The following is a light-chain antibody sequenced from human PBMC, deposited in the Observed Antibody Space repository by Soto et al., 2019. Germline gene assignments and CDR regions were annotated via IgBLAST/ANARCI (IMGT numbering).Light chain of an antibody. J-gene: IGKJ1*01. Sequence: EIVLTQSPGTLSLSPGERATLSCRASQSVSSSYLAWYQQKPGQAPRLLIYGASSRATGNPDRFSGSGSGTDFTLTISSLEPDYFAVYYCQQYGSSPTFGQGTKVEIK. CDR3: QQYGSSPT. CDR1: QSVSSSY. V-gene: IGKV3-20*01. CDR2: GAS.